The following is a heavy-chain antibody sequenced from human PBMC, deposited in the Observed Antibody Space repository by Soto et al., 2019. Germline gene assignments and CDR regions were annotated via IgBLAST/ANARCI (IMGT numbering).Heavy chain of an antibody. Sequence: QVQLVQSGAEVKKPGSSVKVSCKASGGTFSSYAISWVRQAPGQGLEWMGGIIPIFGTANYAQKFQGRVTITADKSTSTAYMELSSLRSEDTAVYYCARVYSSSWGYYYYYYGMDVWGQGTTVTVSS. D-gene: IGHD6-13*01. CDR2: IIPIFGTA. CDR1: GGTFSSYA. J-gene: IGHJ6*02. CDR3: ARVYSSSWGYYYYYYGMDV. V-gene: IGHV1-69*06.